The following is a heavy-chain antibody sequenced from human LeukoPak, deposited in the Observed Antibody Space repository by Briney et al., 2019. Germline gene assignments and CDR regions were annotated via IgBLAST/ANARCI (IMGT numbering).Heavy chain of an antibody. Sequence: GGSLRLSCAASGFTFSSYAMSWVRQAPGKGLEWVSAISGSGGSTYYADSVKGRFTISRDNSKKTLFLQMSSLRAEDTAVYYFGSGTYYEGSFDIWGQGTRVTVSS. CDR3: GSGTYYEGSFDI. V-gene: IGHV3-23*01. D-gene: IGHD3-10*01. CDR2: ISGSGGST. CDR1: GFTFSSYA. J-gene: IGHJ3*02.